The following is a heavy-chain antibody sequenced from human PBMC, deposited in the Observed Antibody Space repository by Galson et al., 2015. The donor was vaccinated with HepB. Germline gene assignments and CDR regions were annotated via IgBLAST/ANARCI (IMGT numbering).Heavy chain of an antibody. D-gene: IGHD6-13*01. V-gene: IGHV3-73*01. Sequence: SLRLSCAASGFTFSGSAMHWVRQASGKGLEWVGRIRSKANSYATAYAASVKGRFTISRDDSKNTAYLQMNSLKTEDTAVYYCTRHLQEAAAGPFDYWGQGTLVTVSS. CDR3: TRHLQEAAAGPFDY. J-gene: IGHJ4*02. CDR1: GFTFSGSA. CDR2: IRSKANSYAT.